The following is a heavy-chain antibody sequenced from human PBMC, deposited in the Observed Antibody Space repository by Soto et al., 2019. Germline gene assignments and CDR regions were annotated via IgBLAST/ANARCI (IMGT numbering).Heavy chain of an antibody. CDR1: GDSISSVGYY. CDR3: ASDNVGPSCGGGMHX. V-gene: IGHV4-31*03. CDR2: VYYSGST. Sequence: SETLSVTCTVSGDSISSVGYYWNWIRQHPGKGLELIGYVYYSGSTYYNPSLKSRVIISVDTSENQFSLKLSSVTAADTAVYYCASDNVGPSCGGGMHXWGQVTPFTVS. D-gene: IGHD2-21*01. J-gene: IGHJ6*02.